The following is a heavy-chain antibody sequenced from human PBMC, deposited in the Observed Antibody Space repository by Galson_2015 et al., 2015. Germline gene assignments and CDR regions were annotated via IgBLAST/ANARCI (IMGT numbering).Heavy chain of an antibody. D-gene: IGHD3-22*01. J-gene: IGHJ6*02. CDR2: ISYDGSNK. Sequence: SLRLSCAASGFTFSSYSMNWVCQAPGKGLEWAAVISYDGSNKYYADSVKGRFTISRDNSKNTLYLQLNSLRAEDTAVYYCARDMRFYFDSSGYSYYYYGMDVWGQGTTVTVSS. V-gene: IGHV3-30*03. CDR1: GFTFSSYS. CDR3: ARDMRFYFDSSGYSYYYYGMDV.